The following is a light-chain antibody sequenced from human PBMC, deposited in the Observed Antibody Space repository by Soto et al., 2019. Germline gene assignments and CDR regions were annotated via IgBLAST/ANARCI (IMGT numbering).Light chain of an antibody. Sequence: DIQMTQSPVSVYRSXRDRVTISXXASQSIGRYLNWYQEKPGKAPNVVIFTASSLQSGVPSRFNGSGSGTEFTLTISSLQPEDFANYYCQQSYSIPITFGQGTRLEIK. CDR2: TAS. V-gene: IGKV1-39*01. CDR1: QSIGRY. CDR3: QQSYSIPIT. J-gene: IGKJ5*01.